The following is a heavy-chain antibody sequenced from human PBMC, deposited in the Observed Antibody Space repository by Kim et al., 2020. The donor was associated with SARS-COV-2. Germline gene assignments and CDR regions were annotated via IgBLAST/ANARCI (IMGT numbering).Heavy chain of an antibody. J-gene: IGHJ6*02. V-gene: IGHV3-30*03. CDR1: GFTFSRYG. CDR2: ISHDGSNK. Sequence: GGSLRLSCAASGFTFSRYGMHWVRQAPGKGLEWVAVISHDGSNKYCADSVKGRFTISRDNSKNTLYLQMNNLRAEDTAVYYCAAYYYYGMDVWGQWTTVTVSS. CDR3: AAYYYYGMDV.